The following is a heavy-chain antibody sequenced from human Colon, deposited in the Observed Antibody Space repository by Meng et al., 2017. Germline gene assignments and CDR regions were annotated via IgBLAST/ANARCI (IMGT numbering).Heavy chain of an antibody. Sequence: GGSLRLSCAASGFTFSSYAMSWVRQTPGKGLQWVAVLSGGGISTMWYAPSVKGRFTISRDDSKSTLHLQMDSLRAEDTAVYFCAKATERTCIGTNCYYFDYWGHGTPVTVSS. V-gene: IGHV3-23*01. CDR3: AKATERTCIGTNCYYFDY. CDR2: LSGGGISTM. CDR1: GFTFSSYA. D-gene: IGHD2-2*01. J-gene: IGHJ4*01.